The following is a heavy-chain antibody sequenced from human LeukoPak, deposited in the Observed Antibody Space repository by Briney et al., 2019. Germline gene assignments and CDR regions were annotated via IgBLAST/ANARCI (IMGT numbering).Heavy chain of an antibody. V-gene: IGHV3-23*01. CDR3: ARDQGYYDTLTGYYLTRYYYYGMDV. CDR1: GFTFSSYA. CDR2: ISGSGGST. Sequence: GGSLRLSCAASGFTFSSYAMSWVRQAPGKGLEWVSAISGSGGSTYYADSVKGRFTISRDNAKNTLYLQMNNLRAEDTAVYYCARDQGYYDTLTGYYLTRYYYYGMDVWGQGTTVTVSS. D-gene: IGHD3-9*01. J-gene: IGHJ6*02.